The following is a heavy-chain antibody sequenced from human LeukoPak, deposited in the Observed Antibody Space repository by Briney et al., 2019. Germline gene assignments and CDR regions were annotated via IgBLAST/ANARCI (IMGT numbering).Heavy chain of an antibody. Sequence: GGSLRLSCAASGFTFSSYAMSWVRQAPGKGLEWVSAVSGSGGSTYYADSVKGRFTISRDNSKNTLYLQMNSLRAEDTAVYYCAKDDSSSWYFYYWGQGTPVTVSS. CDR1: GFTFSSYA. J-gene: IGHJ4*02. CDR3: AKDDSSSWYFYY. CDR2: VSGSGGST. D-gene: IGHD6-13*01. V-gene: IGHV3-23*01.